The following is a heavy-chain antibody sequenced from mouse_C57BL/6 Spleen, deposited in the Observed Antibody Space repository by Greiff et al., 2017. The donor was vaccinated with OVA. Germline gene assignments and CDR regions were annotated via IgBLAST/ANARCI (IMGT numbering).Heavy chain of an antibody. V-gene: IGHV1-50*01. D-gene: IGHD2-2*01. CDR3: ARLGVTTGAY. CDR2: IDPSDSYT. Sequence: KPGQGLEWIGEIDPSDSYTNYNQKFKGKATLTVDTSSSTAYMQLSSLTSEDSAVYYCARLGVTTGAYWGQGTLVTVSA. J-gene: IGHJ3*01.